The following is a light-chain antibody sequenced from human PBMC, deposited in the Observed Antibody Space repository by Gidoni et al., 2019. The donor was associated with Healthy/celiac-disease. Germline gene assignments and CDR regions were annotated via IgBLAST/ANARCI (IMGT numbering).Light chain of an antibody. Sequence: EIVMTQSPATLSVSPGERATLSCRASQSVSSNVAWYQQKPGQAPRLLIDGESTRATGIPARFSGSGSGTEFTLTISSLQSEDFAVYYCQQYNNWPALTFGGGTKVEIK. CDR1: QSVSSN. J-gene: IGKJ4*01. CDR2: GES. CDR3: QQYNNWPALT. V-gene: IGKV3-15*01.